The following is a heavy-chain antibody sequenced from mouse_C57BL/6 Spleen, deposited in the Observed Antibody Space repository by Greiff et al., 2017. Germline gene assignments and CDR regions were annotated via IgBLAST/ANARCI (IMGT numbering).Heavy chain of an antibody. CDR1: GFTFSNYW. CDR3: TGSVVGD. CDR2: IRMKSDNYAK. Sequence: EVKLVESGGGLVQPGGSMKLSCVASGFTFSNYWMNWVRQSSEKGLEWVAQIRMKSDNYAKHYAESVKGRFTISRDDSKSSVYLQMNNVRAEDTGSYYCTGSVVGDWGQGPLVTVSA. D-gene: IGHD1-1*01. V-gene: IGHV6-3*01. J-gene: IGHJ3*01.